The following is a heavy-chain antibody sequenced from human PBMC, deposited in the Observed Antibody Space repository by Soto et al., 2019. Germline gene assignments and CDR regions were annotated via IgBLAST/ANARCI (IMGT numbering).Heavy chain of an antibody. CDR1: GYTFTGYY. V-gene: IGHV1-2*02. Sequence: ASVKVSCKASGYTFTGYYMHWVRQAPGQGLEWMGWINPNSGGTNYAQKFQGRVTMTRDTSISTAYMELSRLRSDDTAVYYCARNLRYCSSTSCQNYYHYYGMDVWGQGTTVTVSS. CDR2: INPNSGGT. D-gene: IGHD2-2*01. CDR3: ARNLRYCSSTSCQNYYHYYGMDV. J-gene: IGHJ6*02.